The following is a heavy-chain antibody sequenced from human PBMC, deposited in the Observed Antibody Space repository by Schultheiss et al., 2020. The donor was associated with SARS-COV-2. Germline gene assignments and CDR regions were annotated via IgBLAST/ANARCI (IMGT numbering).Heavy chain of an antibody. CDR1: GDRVSIDNAS. Sequence: SQTLSLTCAISGDRVSIDNASWNWIRQSPSRGLEWLGRTYYRSKWYNDYAVSVKSRITINPDTSRNQISLHLHSVTPEDTAVYYCARGRVDYYAMDVWGQWTTVTVSS. D-gene: IGHD3-10*01. J-gene: IGHJ6*02. CDR2: TYYRSKWYN. CDR3: ARGRVDYYAMDV. V-gene: IGHV6-1*01.